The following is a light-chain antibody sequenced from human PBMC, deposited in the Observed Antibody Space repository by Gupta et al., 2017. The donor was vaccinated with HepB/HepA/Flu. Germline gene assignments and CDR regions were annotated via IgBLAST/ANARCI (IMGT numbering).Light chain of an antibody. J-gene: IGLJ2*01. Sequence: QSVLTQPPSASGTPGPRVTISCSGRSSNIGSNTVNWYQLLPGTAPKLLIFSNDQRPSGVPDQFSGSKSGTSASLAIGGLQSEDEADDFCSAWDDSLNGRVVFGGGTKLTVL. V-gene: IGLV1-44*01. CDR1: SSNIGSNT. CDR2: SND. CDR3: SAWDDSLNGRVV.